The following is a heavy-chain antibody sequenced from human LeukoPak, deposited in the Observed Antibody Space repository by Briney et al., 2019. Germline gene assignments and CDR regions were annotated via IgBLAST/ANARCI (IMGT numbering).Heavy chain of an antibody. J-gene: IGHJ3*02. CDR3: ASYSSSWYRRAFDI. Sequence: SETLSLTCAVYGGSFSGYYWSWIRQPPGKGLEWIGYIYYSGSTNYNPSLKSRVTISVDTSKNQFSLKLSSVTAADTAVYYCASYSSSWYRRAFDIWGQGTMVTVSS. D-gene: IGHD6-13*01. CDR1: GGSFSGYY. CDR2: IYYSGST. V-gene: IGHV4-59*01.